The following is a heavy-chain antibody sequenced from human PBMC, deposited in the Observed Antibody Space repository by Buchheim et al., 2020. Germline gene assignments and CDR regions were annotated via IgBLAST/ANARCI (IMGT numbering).Heavy chain of an antibody. CDR1: GFTFSSYE. D-gene: IGHD3-3*01. J-gene: IGHJ6*02. CDR3: ARDHYDFWSGSGYGMDV. Sequence: EVQLVESGGGLVQPGGSLRLSCAASGFTFSSYEMNWVRQAPGKGLEWVSYISSSGSPIYYADSVKGRFTISRDKAKKPMYLQMNSLRAEDTAVYYCARDHYDFWSGSGYGMDVWGQGTT. CDR2: ISSSGSPI. V-gene: IGHV3-48*03.